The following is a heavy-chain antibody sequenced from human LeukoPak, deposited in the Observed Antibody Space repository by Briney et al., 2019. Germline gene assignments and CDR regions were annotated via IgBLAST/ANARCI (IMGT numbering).Heavy chain of an antibody. CDR2: IYYSGST. D-gene: IGHD4-17*01. Sequence: SETLSLTCTVSGGSVSSSSYYWGWIRQPPGKGLEWIGSIYYSGSTYYNASPKSRVTISVDTAKNQFSLKLSSVTAADTAVYYCARDRAVTDGHFDYWGQGTLVTVSS. V-gene: IGHV4-39*07. CDR1: GGSVSSSSYY. CDR3: ARDRAVTDGHFDY. J-gene: IGHJ4*02.